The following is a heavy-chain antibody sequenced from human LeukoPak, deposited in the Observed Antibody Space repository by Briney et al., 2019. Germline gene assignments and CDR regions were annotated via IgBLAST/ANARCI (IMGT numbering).Heavy chain of an antibody. D-gene: IGHD2-2*01. Sequence: GGSLRLSCAASGFTFSSYAMHWVRQAPGKGLEWVSAISGSGGSTYYADPVKGRFTISRDNSKNTLYLQMNSLRAEDTAVYYCAKGFVSSTSCYFDYWGQGTLVTVSS. CDR3: AKGFVSSTSCYFDY. J-gene: IGHJ4*02. V-gene: IGHV3-23*01. CDR1: GFTFSSYA. CDR2: ISGSGGST.